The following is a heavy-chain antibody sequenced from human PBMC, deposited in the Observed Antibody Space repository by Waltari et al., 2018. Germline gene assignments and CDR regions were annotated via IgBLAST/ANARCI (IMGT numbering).Heavy chain of an antibody. CDR2: INSEGSTT. V-gene: IGHV3-74*01. J-gene: IGHJ4*02. CDR3: ARGGRYNYGYIDY. Sequence: EVQLVESGGGLVQPGGSLRLSCAASGFTFSSYWMYWVRQAPGKGLVWVSRINSEGSTTNYADSVKGRFTISRDNAKNTLYLQMNSLRAEDTAVYYCARGGRYNYGYIDYWGQGTLVTVSS. D-gene: IGHD5-18*01. CDR1: GFTFSSYW.